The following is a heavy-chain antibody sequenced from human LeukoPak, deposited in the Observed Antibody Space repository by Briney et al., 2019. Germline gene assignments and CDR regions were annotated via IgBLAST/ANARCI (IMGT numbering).Heavy chain of an antibody. Sequence: SVKVPCKASGGTFSSYAISWVRQAPGQGLEWMGGIIPIFGTANYAQKFQGRVTMTEDTSTDTAYMELSSLRSEDTAVYYCATRVRYDYVLRWGQGTLVTVSS. J-gene: IGHJ4*02. CDR2: IIPIFGTA. CDR1: GGTFSSYA. D-gene: IGHD3-16*01. CDR3: ATRVRYDYVLR. V-gene: IGHV1-69*06.